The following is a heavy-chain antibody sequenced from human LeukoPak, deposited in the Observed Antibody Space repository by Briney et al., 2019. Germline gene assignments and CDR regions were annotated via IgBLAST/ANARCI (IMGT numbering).Heavy chain of an antibody. CDR3: ARLGRIVGVTSWFDP. Sequence: PSETLSLTCTVPGGSLSSSTYYWGWIRQPPGKGLEWIGSISYSGSTYYNPSLKGRLTISLDTSRNQFSLKLSSLTAADTAVYYCARLGRIVGVTSWFDPWGQGTLVTVSS. CDR1: GGSLSSSTYY. D-gene: IGHD1-26*01. V-gene: IGHV4-39*01. J-gene: IGHJ5*02. CDR2: ISYSGST.